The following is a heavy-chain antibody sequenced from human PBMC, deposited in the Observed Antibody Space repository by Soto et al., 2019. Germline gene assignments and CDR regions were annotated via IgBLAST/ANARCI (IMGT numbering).Heavy chain of an antibody. CDR1: GYTFTSYG. V-gene: IGHV1-18*01. D-gene: IGHD2-8*02. J-gene: IGHJ4*02. CDR2: INSYSGRT. Sequence: QVNLVQSGAEVKNPGASVRVSCKTSGYTFTSYGISWLRQAPGQGLEWMGWINSYSGRTNYGQDFQGRVSMTTEKSTTTVYMELRGLTSGDTALYYCARDYTGRGYFDFWGQGSLVIVSS. CDR3: ARDYTGRGYFDF.